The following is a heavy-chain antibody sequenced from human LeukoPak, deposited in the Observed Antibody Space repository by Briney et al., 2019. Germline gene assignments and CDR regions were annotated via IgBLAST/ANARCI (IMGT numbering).Heavy chain of an antibody. D-gene: IGHD2-15*01. Sequence: GGSLRLSCAASGFTFSSYAMSWVRQAPGKGLEWVSAISGSGGSTYYADSVKGRFTISRDNPKNTLYLQMNSLRAEDTAVYYCAKDGRCSGGSCYSYFDYWGQGTLVTVSS. CDR1: GFTFSSYA. CDR3: AKDGRCSGGSCYSYFDY. V-gene: IGHV3-23*01. CDR2: ISGSGGST. J-gene: IGHJ4*02.